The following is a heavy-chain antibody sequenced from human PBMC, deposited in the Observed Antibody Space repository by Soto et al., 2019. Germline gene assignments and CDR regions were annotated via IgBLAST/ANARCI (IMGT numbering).Heavy chain of an antibody. CDR3: ARGGGGDCYWSCDWFDP. J-gene: IGHJ5*02. D-gene: IGHD2-21*02. CDR1: GGSISSYY. V-gene: IGHV4-59*01. CDR2: IYYSGST. Sequence: QVQLQESGPGLVKPSETLSLTCTVSGGSISSYYWSWIRQPPGKGLEWIGYIYYSGSTNYNPSLKSRVTISVDTSKNQFSLKLSSVTAADTAVYYCARGGGGDCYWSCDWFDPWGQGTLVTVSS.